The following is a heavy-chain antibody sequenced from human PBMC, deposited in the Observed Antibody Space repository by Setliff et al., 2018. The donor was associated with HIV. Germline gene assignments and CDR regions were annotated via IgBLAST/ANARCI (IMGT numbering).Heavy chain of an antibody. Sequence: PSETLSLTCTVSGGSISSYYWSWIRQPPGKGLEWIGYIYYSGSTNYNPSLKSRVTISVDMSKNQFSLKLSSVTAADTAVYYCARDSVVRGVMVGMDVWGKGTTVTVSS. CDR2: IYYSGST. D-gene: IGHD3-10*01. J-gene: IGHJ6*03. CDR3: ARDSVVRGVMVGMDV. V-gene: IGHV4-59*01. CDR1: GGSISSYY.